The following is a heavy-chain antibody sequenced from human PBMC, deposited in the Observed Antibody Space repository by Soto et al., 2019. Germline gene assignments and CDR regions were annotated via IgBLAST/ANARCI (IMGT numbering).Heavy chain of an antibody. CDR3: AREGGLAYCGGDCLYNWFDP. D-gene: IGHD2-21*02. V-gene: IGHV4-31*03. CDR2: RSYSGST. Sequence: QVQLQESGPGLVKPSQTLSLTCTVSGGSISSGDYYWSWVRQHPGKGLEWIGYRSYSGSTYYNPSLKSRVTIVVDTSRNQFSLRLSSVTAADTAVYYCAREGGLAYCGGDCLYNWFDPWGQGTVVTVSS. J-gene: IGHJ5*02. CDR1: GGSISSGDYY.